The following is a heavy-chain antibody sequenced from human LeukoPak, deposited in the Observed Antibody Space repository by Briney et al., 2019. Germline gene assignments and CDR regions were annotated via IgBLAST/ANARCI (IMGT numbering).Heavy chain of an antibody. CDR1: GGSFSGYY. CDR3: ARGRYDILTGSPGAFDI. V-gene: IGHV4-34*01. CDR2: INHSGST. J-gene: IGHJ3*02. Sequence: PSETLSLTCAVYGGSFSGYYWSWIRQPPGKGLEWIGEINHSGSTNYNPSLKSRVTISVDTSKNQFSLKLSSVTAADTAVYYCARGRYDILTGSPGAFDIWGQGTMVTVSS. D-gene: IGHD3-9*01.